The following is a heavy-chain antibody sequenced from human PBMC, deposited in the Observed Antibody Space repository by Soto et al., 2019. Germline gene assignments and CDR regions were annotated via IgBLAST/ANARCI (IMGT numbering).Heavy chain of an antibody. CDR3: ARDHGTHVDY. CDR2: IYYSGST. V-gene: IGHV4-59*01. CDR1: GGSISSYY. Sequence: SETLSLTCTVSGGSISSYYWSWIRQPPGKGLEWIGYIYYSGSTNYNPSLKSRVTISVDTSKNQFSLKLSSVTAADTAVYYCARDHGTHVDYWGQGTLVTVSS. D-gene: IGHD1-1*01. J-gene: IGHJ4*02.